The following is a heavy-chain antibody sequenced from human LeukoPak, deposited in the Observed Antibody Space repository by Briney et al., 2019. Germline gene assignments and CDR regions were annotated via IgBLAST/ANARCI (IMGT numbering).Heavy chain of an antibody. D-gene: IGHD6-13*01. CDR1: GFTFSSYA. Sequence: GGSLRLSCAASGFTFSSYAMRWVRQAPGKGLEGVSAISGSGGSTYYAASVKGRLTIFRDNSKNTLCLQMNSLRAEDTAVYYCAKPSSSSWYRGAFDIWGQGTMVTVSS. V-gene: IGHV3-23*01. CDR3: AKPSSSSWYRGAFDI. J-gene: IGHJ3*02. CDR2: ISGSGGST.